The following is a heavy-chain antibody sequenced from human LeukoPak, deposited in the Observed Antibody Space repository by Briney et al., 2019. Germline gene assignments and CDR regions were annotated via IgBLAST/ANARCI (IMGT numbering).Heavy chain of an antibody. Sequence: GGSLRLSCAASGFTFSSYSMNWVRQAPGKGLEWVSSISSSSSYIYDADSVKGRFTISRDNAKYSLYLQMNSLRAEDTAVYYCARALVVITPYYYYYGMDVWGQGTTVTVSS. D-gene: IGHD3-22*01. J-gene: IGHJ6*02. CDR2: ISSSSSYI. CDR1: GFTFSSYS. CDR3: ARALVVITPYYYYYGMDV. V-gene: IGHV3-21*01.